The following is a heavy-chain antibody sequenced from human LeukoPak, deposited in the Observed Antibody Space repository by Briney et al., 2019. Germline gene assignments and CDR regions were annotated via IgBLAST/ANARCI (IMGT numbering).Heavy chain of an antibody. D-gene: IGHD3-22*01. J-gene: IGHJ4*02. CDR2: MNPNSGNT. CDR3: ARQKAPAYYYDSSGSPPDY. Sequence: GASVKVSCKASGYTFTSYDINWVRQATGQGLEWMGWMNPNSGNTGYAQKFQGRVTITRNTSISTAYMELSSLRSEDTAVYYCARQKAPAYYYDSSGSPPDYWGQGTLVTVSS. CDR1: GYTFTSYD. V-gene: IGHV1-8*03.